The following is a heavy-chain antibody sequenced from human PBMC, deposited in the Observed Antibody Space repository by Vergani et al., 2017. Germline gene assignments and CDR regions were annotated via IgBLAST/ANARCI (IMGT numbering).Heavy chain of an antibody. V-gene: IGHV1-69*10. CDR2: IIPILGIA. CDR3: ARASYGSGSYFDD. D-gene: IGHD3-10*01. Sequence: QVQLVQSGAEVKKPGASVKVSCKASGYTFTSYAMHWVRQAPGQRLEWMGWIIPILGIANYAQKFQGRVTITADKSTSTAYMELSSLRSEDTAVYYCARASYGSGSYFDDWGQGTLVTVSS. J-gene: IGHJ4*02. CDR1: GYTFTSYA.